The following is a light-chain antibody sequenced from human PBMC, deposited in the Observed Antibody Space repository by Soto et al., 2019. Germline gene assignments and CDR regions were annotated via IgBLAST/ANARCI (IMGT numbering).Light chain of an antibody. CDR2: KAS. V-gene: IGKV1-5*03. Sequence: VQMTRWPSTLSGAVGDRVTITCRASQTISSWLAWYQQKPGKAPKLLIYKASTLKSGVPSRFSGSGSGTEFTLTISSLQPDDFATYYCQHYNSYSEALGQGTKVDIK. J-gene: IGKJ1*01. CDR3: QHYNSYSEA. CDR1: QTISSW.